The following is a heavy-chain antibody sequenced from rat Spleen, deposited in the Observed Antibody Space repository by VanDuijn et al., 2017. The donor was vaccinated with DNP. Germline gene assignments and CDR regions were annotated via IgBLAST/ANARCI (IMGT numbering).Heavy chain of an antibody. V-gene: IGHV5-27*01. J-gene: IGHJ2*01. CDR2: ISASGGST. CDR3: TTDFERGY. Sequence: EVSLVESGGGLVQPGRSLKLSCAASGFTFSDYYMAWVRQAPKKGLEWVASISASGGSTSYRDSVKGRFTISRDNAKSTLYLQMDSLRSEDTAAYYCTTDFERGYWGQGVMVTVSS. D-gene: IGHD1-11*01. CDR1: GFTFSDYY.